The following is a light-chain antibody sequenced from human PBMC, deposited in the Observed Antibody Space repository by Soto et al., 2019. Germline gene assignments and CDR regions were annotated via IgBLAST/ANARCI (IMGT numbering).Light chain of an antibody. Sequence: QSVLTQSSSASASLGSSVKLTCTLSSGHSSYIIAWHQQQPGKAPRYLMKLEGSGSYNKGSGVPDRFSGSSSGADRYLTISILQFEDEADYYCETWDSHLFGGGTKSPS. V-gene: IGLV4-60*02. CDR3: ETWDSHL. CDR2: LEGSGSY. CDR1: SGHSSYI. J-gene: IGLJ2*01.